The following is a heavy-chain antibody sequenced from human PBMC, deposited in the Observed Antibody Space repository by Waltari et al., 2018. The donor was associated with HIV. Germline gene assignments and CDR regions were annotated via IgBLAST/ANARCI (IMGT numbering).Heavy chain of an antibody. CDR3: ARDHRGNKLLYGMDV. V-gene: IGHV1-69*01. Sequence: QVQLVQSGAEVKKPGSSVGVSCKVSGGTCSGYAIHWVRQAPRQGLEWMGGIIPAFGTANYAERFQGRVTITADEYTSTAYMDLSSLRSEDTAVYFCARDHRGNKLLYGMDVWGQGTTVTV. J-gene: IGHJ6*02. CDR1: GGTCSGYA. CDR2: IIPAFGTA.